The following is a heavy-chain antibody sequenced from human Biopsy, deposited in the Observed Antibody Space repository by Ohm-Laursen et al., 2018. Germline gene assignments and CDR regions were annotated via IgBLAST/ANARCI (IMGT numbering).Heavy chain of an antibody. CDR1: GGSISSGGSY. CDR2: IFNSANT. J-gene: IGHJ5*02. CDR3: ARGDYFDSNGYFWFDP. D-gene: IGHD3-22*01. Sequence: PSETLSLTCIVSGGSISSGGSYWSWLRQRPGKGLEWIGYIFNSANTYYNPSLKNLITISGDTSKNQFSLKLNSVTAADTAMYYCARGDYFDSNGYFWFDPWGQGTLVTVSS. V-gene: IGHV4-31*01.